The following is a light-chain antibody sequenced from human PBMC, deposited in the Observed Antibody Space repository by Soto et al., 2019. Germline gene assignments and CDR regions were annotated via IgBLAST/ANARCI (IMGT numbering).Light chain of an antibody. Sequence: DIQMTQSPSAMSASVGDRVTITCRASQGISRYLSWYQQKPGRAPKLLISAASTLQSGVPARFSGSGSGTDFTLSITSLQPEDFATYYCQQLNTYPVTFGGGTKVDIK. CDR1: QGISRY. J-gene: IGKJ4*01. CDR3: QQLNTYPVT. V-gene: IGKV1-9*01. CDR2: AAS.